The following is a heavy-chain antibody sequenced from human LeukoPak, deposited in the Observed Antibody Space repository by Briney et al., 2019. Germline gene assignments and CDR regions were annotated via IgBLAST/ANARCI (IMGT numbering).Heavy chain of an antibody. Sequence: GGSLRLSCAASGFTFSSYAMSWVRQAPGKGLEWVSAISGSGGSTYYADSVKGRFTISRDNSKNTLYLQMNSLRAEDTAVYYCAKDGEMSRGVMGTNNWFDPWGQGTLVTVSS. V-gene: IGHV3-23*01. CDR2: ISGSGGST. CDR1: GFTFSSYA. J-gene: IGHJ5*02. CDR3: AKDGEMSRGVMGTNNWFDP. D-gene: IGHD3-10*01.